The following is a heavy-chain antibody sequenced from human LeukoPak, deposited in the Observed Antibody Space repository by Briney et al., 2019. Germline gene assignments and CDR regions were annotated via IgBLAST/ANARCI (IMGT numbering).Heavy chain of an antibody. V-gene: IGHV1-69*13. Sequence: SVNVSCKASGGTFISYAISWVRQAPGQGLDWMGGIIPIFGTANYAQKFQGRVTITADESTSTAYMELSRLRSEDTAVYYCARAIVGASIVPGSFDYWGQGTLVTVSS. J-gene: IGHJ4*02. CDR1: GGTFISYA. D-gene: IGHD1-26*01. CDR3: ARAIVGASIVPGSFDY. CDR2: IIPIFGTA.